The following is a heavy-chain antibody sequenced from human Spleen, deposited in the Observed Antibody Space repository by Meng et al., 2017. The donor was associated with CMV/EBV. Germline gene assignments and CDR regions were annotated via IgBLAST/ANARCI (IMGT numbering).Heavy chain of an antibody. D-gene: IGHD3-3*01. CDR3: VRGESNYDLTIVDI. CDR2: ISTSSSFI. Sequence: SGFSFSTYGMDWVRQAPGKGMEWVACISTSSSFIHYEDSVKGRFAISRDNAKNSLYLQMDSLGAADTAVYYCVRGESNYDLTIVDIWGQGTLVTVSS. J-gene: IGHJ3*02. V-gene: IGHV3-21*01. CDR1: GFSFSTYG.